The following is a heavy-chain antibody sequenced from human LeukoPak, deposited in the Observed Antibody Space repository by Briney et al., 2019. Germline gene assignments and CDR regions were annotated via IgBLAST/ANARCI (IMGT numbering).Heavy chain of an antibody. D-gene: IGHD2-21*01. CDR2: ISGSGGST. CDR1: GFTFSSYA. J-gene: IGHJ3*02. V-gene: IGHV3-23*01. Sequence: GGSLRLSCAASGFTFSSYAMSWVRQAPGEGLEWVSAISGSGGSTYYADSVKGRFTISRDNSTNTLYLQMNSLRAEDTAVYYCAKIGDDAFDIWGQGTMVTVSS. CDR3: AKIGDDAFDI.